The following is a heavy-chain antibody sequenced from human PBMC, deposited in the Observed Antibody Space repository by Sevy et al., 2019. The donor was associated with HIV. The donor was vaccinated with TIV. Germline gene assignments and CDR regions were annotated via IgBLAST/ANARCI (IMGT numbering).Heavy chain of an antibody. D-gene: IGHD1-26*01. J-gene: IGHJ4*02. CDR3: AAGSNGSYFNFDF. Sequence: ASVKVSCKASGYTFTNYGFSWLRQAPGQGFEWMGWVRAYNGNTKYSQKFQGRITMNTDTSKKTAYLDLVSLRSDDTAVYFCAAGSNGSYFNFDFWGRGTLVTVSS. CDR1: GYTFTNYG. V-gene: IGHV1-18*04. CDR2: VRAYNGNT.